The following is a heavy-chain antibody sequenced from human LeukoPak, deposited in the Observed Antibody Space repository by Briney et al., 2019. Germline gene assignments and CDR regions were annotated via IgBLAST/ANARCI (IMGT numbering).Heavy chain of an antibody. V-gene: IGHV3-23*01. CDR3: AKGWVVRGVTLSRSRYYYYYGMDV. J-gene: IGHJ6*02. CDR2: ISGSGGST. Sequence: GGSLRLSCAASGFTFSSCAMSWVRQAPGKGLEWVSAISGSGGSTYYADSVKGRFTISRDNSKNTLYLQMNSLRAEDTAVYYCAKGWVVRGVTLSRSRYYYYYGMDVWGQGTTVTVSS. D-gene: IGHD3-10*01. CDR1: GFTFSSCA.